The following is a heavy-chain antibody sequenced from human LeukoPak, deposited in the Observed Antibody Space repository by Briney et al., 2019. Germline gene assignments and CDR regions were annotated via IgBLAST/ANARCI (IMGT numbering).Heavy chain of an antibody. CDR2: IYTSGSI. CDR1: GASVSSGNYY. J-gene: IGHJ4*02. Sequence: SQTLSLTCTVSGASVSSGNYYWSWIRQPAGKRLEWIGRIYTSGSINYNPSLKSRVTISVDTSKNQFSLKLSSVTAADTAVYYCASTAYYFDYWGQGTLVTVSS. CDR3: ASTAYYFDY. V-gene: IGHV4-61*02.